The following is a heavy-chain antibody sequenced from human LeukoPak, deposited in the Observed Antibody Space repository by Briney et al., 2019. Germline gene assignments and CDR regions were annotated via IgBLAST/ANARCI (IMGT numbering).Heavy chain of an antibody. CDR1: GYSISSGYY. D-gene: IGHD1-26*01. J-gene: IGHJ5*02. Sequence: PSDTLSLTCAVSGYSISSGYYWGWIRQPPGTGLEWIGSIYHSGSTSYNPSLKSRVTISVDTSKNQFSLKLSSVTAADTAVYYCARHGGKKYNWFDPWGQGTLVTVSS. CDR3: ARHGGKKYNWFDP. CDR2: IYHSGST. V-gene: IGHV4-38-2*01.